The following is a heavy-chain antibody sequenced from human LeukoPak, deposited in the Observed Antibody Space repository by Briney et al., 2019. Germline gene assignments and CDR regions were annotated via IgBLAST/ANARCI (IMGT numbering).Heavy chain of an antibody. D-gene: IGHD6-19*01. CDR1: GFTFSSYS. J-gene: IGHJ4*02. V-gene: IGHV3-21*01. CDR2: ISSSSSYI. Sequence: AGGSLRLSCAASGFTFSSYSMNWVRQAPGKGLEWVSSISSSSSYIYYADSVKGRFTISRDNAKNSLYLQMNSLRAEDTAVYYCARDLGIAVAGFDYWGQGTLVTVSS. CDR3: ARDLGIAVAGFDY.